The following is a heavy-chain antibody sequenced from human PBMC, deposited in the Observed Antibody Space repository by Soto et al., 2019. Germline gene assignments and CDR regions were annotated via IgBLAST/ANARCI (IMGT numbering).Heavy chain of an antibody. CDR1: GFTFSNYG. D-gene: IGHD6-13*01. Sequence: GGSLRLSCAASGFTFSNYGMHWVRQAPGKGLEWVAVIWYDGSNKYYADSVKGRFTISRDNSKNTLYLQMDSLRAEDTAVYYCARAAAGNSPFDYWGQGTLVTVSS. CDR3: ARAAAGNSPFDY. J-gene: IGHJ4*02. CDR2: IWYDGSNK. V-gene: IGHV3-33*01.